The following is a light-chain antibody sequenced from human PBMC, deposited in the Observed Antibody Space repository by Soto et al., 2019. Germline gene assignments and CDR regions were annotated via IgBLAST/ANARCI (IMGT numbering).Light chain of an antibody. CDR3: SSYTSTNTPYV. CDR2: EVT. V-gene: IGLV2-14*01. J-gene: IGLJ1*01. Sequence: QSALTHPASLSGSPGQSITSSCTGSIIAVCAYNFVSWYQHHPGRAPKLILYEVTTRPSGVSSRFSGSKSGNTASLNISGLQADDEATYYCSSYTSTNTPYVFGTGTKVTVL. CDR1: IIAVCAYNF.